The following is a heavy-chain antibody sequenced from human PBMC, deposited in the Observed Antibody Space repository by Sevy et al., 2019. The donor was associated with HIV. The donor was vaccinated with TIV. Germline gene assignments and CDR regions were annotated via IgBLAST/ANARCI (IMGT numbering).Heavy chain of an antibody. CDR3: AGRGFFVPFYFDY. D-gene: IGHD3-16*02. Sequence: SETLSLTCTVSGVSVSSGTYYWTWIRQPPGKGLEWIGYIYYNGNTNYNPSLKSRVTISLDTSKNPFSLNLSSVTAADTAGYYCAGRGFFVPFYFDYWGQGTLVTVSS. CDR1: GVSVSSGTYY. CDR2: IYYNGNT. V-gene: IGHV4-61*01. J-gene: IGHJ4*02.